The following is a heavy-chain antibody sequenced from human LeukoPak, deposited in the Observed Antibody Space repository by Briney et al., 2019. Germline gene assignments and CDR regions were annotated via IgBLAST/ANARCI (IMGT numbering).Heavy chain of an antibody. CDR1: GFTFSSYS. D-gene: IGHD3-22*01. Sequence: PGGSLRLSCAASGFTFSSYSMNWVRQAPGKGLEWVSSISSSSSYIYYADSVKGRFTISRDNAKNSLYLQMNSLRAEDTAVYYCARDTHYYDSSAAYWGQGTLVTVSS. CDR3: ARDTHYYDSSAAY. CDR2: ISSSSSYI. V-gene: IGHV3-21*01. J-gene: IGHJ4*02.